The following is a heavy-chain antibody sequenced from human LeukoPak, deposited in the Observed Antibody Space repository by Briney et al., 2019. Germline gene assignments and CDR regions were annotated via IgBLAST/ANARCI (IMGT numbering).Heavy chain of an antibody. J-gene: IGHJ4*02. CDR2: ISGSGGST. Sequence: RCLSPSCAVSGLAPTSDAISWGRQAARNGLGWGSAISGSGGSTYYADSVKGRFTISRDNSKNTLYLQMNSLRAEDTAVYYCAKEGEVAGTGERFYFWGQGTLVTVSS. CDR1: GLAPTSDA. CDR3: AKEGEVAGTGERFYF. D-gene: IGHD6-19*01. V-gene: IGHV3-23*01.